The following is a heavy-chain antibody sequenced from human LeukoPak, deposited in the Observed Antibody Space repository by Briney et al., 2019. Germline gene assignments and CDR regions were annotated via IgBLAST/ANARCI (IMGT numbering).Heavy chain of an antibody. CDR1: GFTFSTDT. CDR3: ARESYDSSGYYFDY. Sequence: GGSLRLSCVASGFTFSTDTMSWFRQAPGKGLEWVAVIWYDGSNQYCADSVKGRFTISRDNSKNTLYLQMNSLRAEDTAVYYCARESYDSSGYYFDYWGQGTLVSVSS. D-gene: IGHD3-22*01. J-gene: IGHJ4*02. CDR2: IWYDGSNQ. V-gene: IGHV3-33*08.